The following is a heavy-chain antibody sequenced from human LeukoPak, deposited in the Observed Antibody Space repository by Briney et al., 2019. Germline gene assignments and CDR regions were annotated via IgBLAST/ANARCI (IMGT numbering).Heavy chain of an antibody. CDR3: AKGDYGDYMSFDY. D-gene: IGHD4-17*01. V-gene: IGHV3-23*01. CDR2: ISGSGGST. Sequence: PGGSLRLSCAASGFTVSSNEMSWVRQAPGKGLEWVSAISGSGGSTYYADSVKGRFTISRDNSKNTLYLQMNSLRAEDTAVYYCAKGDYGDYMSFDYWGQGTLVTVSS. J-gene: IGHJ4*02. CDR1: GFTVSSNE.